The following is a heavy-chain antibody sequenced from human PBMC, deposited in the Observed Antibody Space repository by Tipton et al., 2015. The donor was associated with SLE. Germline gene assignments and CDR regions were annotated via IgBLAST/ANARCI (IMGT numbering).Heavy chain of an antibody. V-gene: IGHV4-38-2*02. Sequence: LRLSCTVSGYSVASGYYGGWVRQAPGKGLEWIGVIYHTGGPYYNPPLKTRVTISVDTSKTQFTLKLTFLTASDTAVYYCASRVHYAEGGLWGQGTLVPVSS. J-gene: IGHJ1*01. CDR1: GYSVASGYY. CDR2: IYHTGGP. D-gene: IGHD4-17*01. CDR3: ASRVHYAEGGL.